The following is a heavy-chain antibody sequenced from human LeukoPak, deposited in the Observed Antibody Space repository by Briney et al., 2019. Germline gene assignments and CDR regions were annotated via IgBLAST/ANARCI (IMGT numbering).Heavy chain of an antibody. J-gene: IGHJ4*02. V-gene: IGHV3-7*01. Sequence: GGSLRLSCAASGFTFSSYWMSWVRQAPGKGLEWVANIKQDGSVKYYVDSVKGRFTISRDNAKNSLYLQMNSLRAEDTAVYYCARDRGSSSWYYFDYWGQGTLVTVSS. CDR1: GFTFSSYW. CDR3: ARDRGSSSWYYFDY. D-gene: IGHD6-13*01. CDR2: IKQDGSVK.